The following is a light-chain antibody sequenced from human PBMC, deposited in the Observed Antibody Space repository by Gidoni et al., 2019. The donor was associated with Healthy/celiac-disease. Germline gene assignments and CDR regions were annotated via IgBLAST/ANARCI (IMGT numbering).Light chain of an antibody. CDR3: QQYNSLWT. CDR1: QSISSW. J-gene: IGKJ1*01. CDR2: KAS. V-gene: IGKV1-5*03. Sequence: DIQMPQSPSTLSASVGDRVTITCRASQSISSWLAWYQQKPGKAPKLLIYKASSLESGVPSRFSGRGSGTEFTLTISSLQPDDFATYYCQQYNSLWTFGQGTKVEIK.